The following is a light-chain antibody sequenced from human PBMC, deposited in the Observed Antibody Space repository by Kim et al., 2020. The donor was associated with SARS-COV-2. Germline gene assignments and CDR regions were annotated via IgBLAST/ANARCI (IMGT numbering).Light chain of an antibody. CDR3: QQTNSFPLT. CDR1: QGIRSR. J-gene: IGKJ4*01. CDR2: SVS. Sequence: SVGDRVTLPCRAGQGIRSRLAWYQQRPGKAPKLLIHSVSSLQSGAPSRFSGSGSGTDFTLTISSLQPEDFATYYCQQTNSFPLTFGGGTKVDIK. V-gene: IGKV1-12*01.